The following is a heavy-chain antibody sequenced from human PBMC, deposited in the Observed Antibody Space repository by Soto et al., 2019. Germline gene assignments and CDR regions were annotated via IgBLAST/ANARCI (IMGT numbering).Heavy chain of an antibody. Sequence: LRLSCTASGFIFSSYTINWVRQAPGKGLEWVSSISGSGSYIYIADSMKGRITISRDNAQNSVHLQMNSLRVEDTAVYYCARAGLEPANAFDVWGQGTKVTV. CDR3: ARAGLEPANAFDV. J-gene: IGHJ3*01. CDR2: ISGSGSYI. D-gene: IGHD2-2*01. CDR1: GFIFSSYT. V-gene: IGHV3-21*06.